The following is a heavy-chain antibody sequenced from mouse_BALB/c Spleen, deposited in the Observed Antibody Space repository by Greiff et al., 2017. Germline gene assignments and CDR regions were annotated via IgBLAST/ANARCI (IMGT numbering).Heavy chain of an antibody. CDR1: GYSITSDYA. V-gene: IGHV3-2*02. CDR3: ARNGNYGMDY. CDR2: ISYSGST. D-gene: IGHD2-1*01. Sequence: DVKLVESGPGLVKPSQSLSLTCTVTGYSITSDYAWNWIRQFPGNKLEWMGYISYSGSTSYNPSLKSRISITRDTSKNQFFLQLNSVTTEDTATYYCARNGNYGMDYWGQGTSVTVSS. J-gene: IGHJ4*01.